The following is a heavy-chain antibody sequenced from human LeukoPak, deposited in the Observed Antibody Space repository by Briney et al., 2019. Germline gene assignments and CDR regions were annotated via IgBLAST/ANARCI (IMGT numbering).Heavy chain of an antibody. D-gene: IGHD6-19*01. V-gene: IGHV4-4*07. J-gene: IGHJ5*02. CDR2: IHTSGST. CDR1: GGSLSGYY. CDR3: ARIMSVAAGSGWFDP. Sequence: SETLSLTCSVSGGSLSGYYWTWIRQPAGKGLEWIGRIHTSGSTTYRPSLKSQVSMSIDTSKSQFTLRRRSVTTADMAVYYCARIMSVAAGSGWFDPWGQGILVTVSS.